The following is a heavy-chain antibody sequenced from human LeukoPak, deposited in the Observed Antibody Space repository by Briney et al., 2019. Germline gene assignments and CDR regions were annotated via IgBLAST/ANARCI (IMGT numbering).Heavy chain of an antibody. CDR2: IYSGGST. CDR1: GFTFSSYW. J-gene: IGHJ4*02. CDR3: ATSFYDSSGYYRVD. D-gene: IGHD3-22*01. V-gene: IGHV3-53*01. Sequence: GGSLRLSCAASGFTFSSYWMHWVRQAPGKGLEWVSVIYSGGSTYYADSVKGRFTISRDNSKNTLYLQMNSLRAEDTAVYYCATSFYDSSGYYRVDWGQGTLVTVSS.